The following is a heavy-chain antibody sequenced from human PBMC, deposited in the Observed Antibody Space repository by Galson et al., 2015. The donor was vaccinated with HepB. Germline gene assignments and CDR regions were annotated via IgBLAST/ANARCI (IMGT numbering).Heavy chain of an antibody. V-gene: IGHV3-30*02. CDR2: IRYDGSNK. CDR1: GFTFSSYG. Sequence: SLRLSCAASGFTFSSYGMHWVRQAPGKGLEWVAFIRYDGSNKYYADSVKGRFTISRDNSKNTLYLQMNSLRAEDTAVYYCAKGLGVDFTMVRGVIIKSYYYYGMDVWGQGTTVTVSS. D-gene: IGHD3-10*01. J-gene: IGHJ6*02. CDR3: AKGLGVDFTMVRGVIIKSYYYYGMDV.